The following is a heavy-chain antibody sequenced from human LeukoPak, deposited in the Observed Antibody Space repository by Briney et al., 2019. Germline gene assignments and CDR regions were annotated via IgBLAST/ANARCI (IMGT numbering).Heavy chain of an antibody. Sequence: SETLSLTCTVSGGSISSCYWSWIRQPPGKGLEWIGYIYYSGSTNYNPSLKSRVTISVDTSKNQFSLKLSSVTAADTAVYYCAREEWDYYDSSGYLDYWGQGTLVTVSS. CDR3: AREEWDYYDSSGYLDY. CDR1: GGSISSCY. V-gene: IGHV4-59*01. CDR2: IYYSGST. J-gene: IGHJ4*02. D-gene: IGHD3-22*01.